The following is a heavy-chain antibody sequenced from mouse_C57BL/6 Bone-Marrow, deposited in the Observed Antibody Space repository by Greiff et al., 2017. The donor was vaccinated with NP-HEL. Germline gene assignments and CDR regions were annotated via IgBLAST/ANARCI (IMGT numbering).Heavy chain of an antibody. CDR2: INPSSGYP. D-gene: IGHD1-1*01. J-gene: IGHJ2*01. CDR3: ARLRIYYYGSSAIYFDY. CDR1: GYTFTSYW. Sequence: VQLQQSGAELAKPGASVKLSCTASGYTFTSYWMHWVQQSPGPGLAWIGYINPSSGYPKYNQKFKDKATLTADKSSSTAYMQLSSLTYQDSAVYYCARLRIYYYGSSAIYFDYWGQGTPLTVSS. V-gene: IGHV1-7*01.